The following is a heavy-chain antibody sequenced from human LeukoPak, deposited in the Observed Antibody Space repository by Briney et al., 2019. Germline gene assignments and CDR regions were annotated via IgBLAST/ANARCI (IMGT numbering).Heavy chain of an antibody. Sequence: PGGALRLSCAASGFTFNTYAMSWVRQAPGKGLGWVSAISDSGGSAYYADSVKGRFTISRDNSKNTLYLQMNSLRAEDTAVYYCAKDIYGGSWPNDYWGQGTLVTVSS. D-gene: IGHD4-23*01. CDR3: AKDIYGGSWPNDY. J-gene: IGHJ4*02. V-gene: IGHV3-23*01. CDR1: GFTFNTYA. CDR2: ISDSGGSA.